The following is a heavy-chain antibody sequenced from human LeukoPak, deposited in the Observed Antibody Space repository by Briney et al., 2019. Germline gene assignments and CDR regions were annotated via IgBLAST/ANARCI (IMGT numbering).Heavy chain of an antibody. CDR3: AKDIVAAAQENRFDY. CDR1: GFTFDDYT. J-gene: IGHJ4*02. CDR2: ISWDGGST. V-gene: IGHV3-43*01. Sequence: SGGSLRLSYAASGFTFDDYTMHWVRHAPGKGLEWVSLISWDGGSTYYADSVKGRFTISRDNSKNSLYLQMNSLRTEDTALYYCAKDIVAAAQENRFDYWGQGTLVTVSS. D-gene: IGHD6-13*01.